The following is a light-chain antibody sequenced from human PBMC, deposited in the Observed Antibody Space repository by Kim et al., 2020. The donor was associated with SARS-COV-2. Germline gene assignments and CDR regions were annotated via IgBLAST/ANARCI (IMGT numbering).Light chain of an antibody. CDR3: MPATQSHRT. J-gene: IGKJ1*01. CDR2: NIF. Sequence: DIVMTQTPLSSPVTLGQPASISCRSSQSLVHSDGTTYLSWLHQRPGQPPRLLIYNIFKRFSGVPDRFSGSGAGTDFTPRISRVEAEDVRIYYCMPATQSHRTSGQGTKVDIK. CDR1: QSLVHSDGTTY. V-gene: IGKV2-24*01.